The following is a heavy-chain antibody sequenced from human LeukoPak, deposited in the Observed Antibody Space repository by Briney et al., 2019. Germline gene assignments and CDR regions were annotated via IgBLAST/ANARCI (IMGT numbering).Heavy chain of an antibody. V-gene: IGHV4-4*09. J-gene: IGHJ5*02. Sequence: SETLSLTCTVSGGSISSYYWSWIRQPPGKGLEWIGYIYTSGSTNYNPSLKSRVTISVDTSKNQFSLKLSSVTAADTAVYYCARGTLAAAVETNGFDPWGQGTLVTVSS. CDR2: IYTSGST. CDR1: GGSISSYY. D-gene: IGHD6-13*01. CDR3: ARGTLAAAVETNGFDP.